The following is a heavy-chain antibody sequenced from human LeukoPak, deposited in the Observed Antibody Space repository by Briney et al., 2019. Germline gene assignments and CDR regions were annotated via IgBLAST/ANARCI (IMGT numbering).Heavy chain of an antibody. CDR3: ARQTYDYGNNDAFDI. Sequence: PSETLSLTCTVSGGSISSSSYYWGWIRQPPGKGLEWIGSIYYSGSTYYNPSLKSRVTISVDTSKNQFSLKLSSVTAADTAVYYCARQTYDYGNNDAFDIWGQGTMVTVSS. D-gene: IGHD4-11*01. CDR1: GGSISSSSYY. J-gene: IGHJ3*02. V-gene: IGHV4-39*01. CDR2: IYYSGST.